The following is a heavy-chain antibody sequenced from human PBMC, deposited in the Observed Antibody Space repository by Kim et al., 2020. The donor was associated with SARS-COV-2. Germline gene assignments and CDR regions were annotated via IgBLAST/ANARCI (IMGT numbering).Heavy chain of an antibody. CDR2: IKSKTDGGTT. J-gene: IGHJ6*03. CDR1: GFTFSNAW. CDR3: TTDRVFVRFSEVGYYYMDV. V-gene: IGHV3-15*01. D-gene: IGHD3-3*01. Sequence: GGSLRLSCAASGFTFSNAWMSWVRQAPGKGLEWVGRIKSKTDGGTTDYAAPVKGRFTISRDDSKNTLYLQMNSLKTEDTAVYYCTTDRVFVRFSEVGYYYMDVWGKGTTVTVSS.